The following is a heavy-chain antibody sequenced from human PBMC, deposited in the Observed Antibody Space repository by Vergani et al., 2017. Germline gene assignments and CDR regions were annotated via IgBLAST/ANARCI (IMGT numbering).Heavy chain of an antibody. V-gene: IGHV3-73*01. CDR1: GFTFSGSA. D-gene: IGHD3-22*01. CDR2: IRSKANSYAT. CDR3: TTTYDDGRGYYRAYFDY. J-gene: IGHJ4*02. Sequence: EVQLVESGGGFVQPGGSLKLSCAASGFTFSGSAMHWVRQPSGKGLEWVGRIRSKANSYATAYAASVKGRITISRDDSKNMAYLQMSSLKSHDTAVYYGTTTYDDGRGYYRAYFDYWGLGALVTVSS.